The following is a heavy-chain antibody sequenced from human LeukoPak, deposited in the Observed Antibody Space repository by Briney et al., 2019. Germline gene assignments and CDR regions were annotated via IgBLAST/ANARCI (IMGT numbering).Heavy chain of an antibody. Sequence: SETLSLTCTVSGGSISSSSYYWGWIRQPPGKGLEWIGSIYYSGSTYYNPSLKSRVTISVDTSKNQFSLKLSSVTAADTAVYYCARLSGSSSRWGQGTLVTVSS. CDR2: IYYSGST. D-gene: IGHD1-26*01. V-gene: IGHV4-39*01. J-gene: IGHJ4*02. CDR3: ARLSGSSSR. CDR1: GGSISSSSYY.